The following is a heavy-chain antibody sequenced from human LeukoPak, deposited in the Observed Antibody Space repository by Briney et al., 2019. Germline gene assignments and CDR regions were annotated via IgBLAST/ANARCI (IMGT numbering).Heavy chain of an antibody. CDR3: ARDSCSGGSCWYAFDI. J-gene: IGHJ3*02. D-gene: IGHD2-15*01. Sequence: GSLRLSCAASGFTFSSYRMNWVRQAPGKGLGWVSFISSSSSYIYYADSVKGRFTISRDNAKNSLYLQMNSLRAEDTAVYYCARDSCSGGSCWYAFDIWGQGTMVTVSS. V-gene: IGHV3-21*01. CDR2: ISSSSSYI. CDR1: GFTFSSYR.